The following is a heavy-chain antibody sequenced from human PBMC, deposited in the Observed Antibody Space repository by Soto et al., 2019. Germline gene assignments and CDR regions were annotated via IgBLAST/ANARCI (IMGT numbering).Heavy chain of an antibody. CDR1: GGSINSGGYS. CDR3: ARVERTLSTPFAYGMDV. Sequence: QLQLQESGSGLVKPSQTLSLTCTVSGGSINSGGYSWIWIRQPPGKGLEWIGYIYHTGNTFYNPSLTSRVTIYVDQSTHQFALSLGSVTAADTAMYYCARVERTLSTPFAYGMDVWGQGTTVTVSS. J-gene: IGHJ6*02. V-gene: IGHV4-30-2*01. CDR2: IYHTGNT. D-gene: IGHD2-2*01.